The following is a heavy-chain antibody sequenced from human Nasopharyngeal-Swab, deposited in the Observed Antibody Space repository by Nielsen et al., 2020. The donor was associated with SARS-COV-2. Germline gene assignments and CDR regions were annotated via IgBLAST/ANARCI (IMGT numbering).Heavy chain of an antibody. D-gene: IGHD3-3*01. CDR1: GGSFSGYY. V-gene: IGHV4-34*01. J-gene: IGHJ6*03. CDR3: ARGRGVFGVVSRFYYYMDV. CDR2: INHSGST. Sequence: SETLSLTCAVYGGSFSGYYWSWIRQPPGKGLEWIGEINHSGSTNYNLSLKSRVTISVDTSKNQFSLKLSSGTAADTAVYYCARGRGVFGVVSRFYYYMDVWGKGTTVTVSS.